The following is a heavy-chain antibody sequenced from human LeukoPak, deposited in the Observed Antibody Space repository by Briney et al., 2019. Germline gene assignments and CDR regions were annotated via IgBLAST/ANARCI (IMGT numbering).Heavy chain of an antibody. CDR2: IYTDGST. J-gene: IGHJ4*02. D-gene: IGHD3-9*01. Sequence: SETLSLTCTVSGGSISSYYWNWIRQPAGKGLEWIGRIYTDGSTNYNPSLKSRVTLSIDTSKNQFSLKLSSVTAADTAVYYCASGGLVSRYLDHWGQGTLVTVSS. CDR3: ASGGLVSRYLDH. V-gene: IGHV4-4*07. CDR1: GGSISSYY.